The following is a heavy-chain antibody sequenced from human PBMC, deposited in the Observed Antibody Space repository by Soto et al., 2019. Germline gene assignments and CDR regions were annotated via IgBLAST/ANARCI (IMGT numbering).Heavy chain of an antibody. CDR2: ISSSSSYT. V-gene: IGHV3-11*05. Sequence: DFDVRWIRKAPGKGLEWVSYISSSSSYTNYADSVKGRFTISRDTSKNTLFLQMNSLRAEDTAVYYCAKDRYGDYGGIDYWGQGTMVTVSS. CDR3: AKDRYGDYGGIDY. D-gene: IGHD4-17*01. CDR1: DFD. J-gene: IGHJ4*02.